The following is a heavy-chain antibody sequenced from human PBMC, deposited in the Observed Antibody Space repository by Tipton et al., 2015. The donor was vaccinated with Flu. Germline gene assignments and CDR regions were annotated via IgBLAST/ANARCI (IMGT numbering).Heavy chain of an antibody. CDR2: MNPNSGNT. V-gene: IGHV1-8*01. Sequence: QLVQSGPEVKKPGASVKVSCKASGYTFTSYDINWVRQATGQGLEWMGWMNPNSGNTGYAQKFQGRVTMTRNTSISTAYMELSSLRSEDTAVYYCARGESYDGSGSLKNDYWGQGTLVTVSS. J-gene: IGHJ4*02. CDR3: ARGESYDGSGSLKNDY. D-gene: IGHD3-10*01. CDR1: GYTFTSYD.